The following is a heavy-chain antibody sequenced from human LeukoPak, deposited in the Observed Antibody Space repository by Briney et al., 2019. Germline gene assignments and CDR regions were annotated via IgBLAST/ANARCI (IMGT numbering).Heavy chain of an antibody. J-gene: IGHJ4*02. V-gene: IGHV4-61*09. Sequence: SQTLSLTCTVSGGSISIGSYYYSWIRQPAGKGLEWIGHIYTSGSTNYNPSLKSRVTISMDASKNQFSLELISVTAADTAVYYCAASVGIVPVYYWGQGTLVTVSS. CDR2: IYTSGST. CDR1: GGSISIGSYY. CDR3: AASVGIVPVYY. D-gene: IGHD3-22*01.